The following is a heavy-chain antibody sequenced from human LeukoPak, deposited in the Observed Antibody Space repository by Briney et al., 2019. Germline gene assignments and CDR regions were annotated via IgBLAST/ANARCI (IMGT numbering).Heavy chain of an antibody. D-gene: IGHD2-2*01. CDR1: GGSISSGDYY. J-gene: IGHJ3*02. CDR2: IYYSGST. V-gene: IGHV4-31*03. CDR3: ARWCSSTSCYPSDAFDI. Sequence: SETLSLTCTVSGGSISSGDYYWSWIRQHPGKGLEWIGYIYYSGSTYYNPSLKSRVTISVDTSKNQFSLKLSSVTAADTAVYYCARWCSSTSCYPSDAFDIWGQGTMVTVSS.